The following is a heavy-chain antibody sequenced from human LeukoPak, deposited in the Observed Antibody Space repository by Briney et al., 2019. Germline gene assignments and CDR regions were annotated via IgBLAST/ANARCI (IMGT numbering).Heavy chain of an antibody. CDR3: ARLGARQMLEY. J-gene: IGHJ4*02. D-gene: IGHD4-17*01. Sequence: GGSLRLSCAVSGFTFNTYVMSWVRQAPGKGLEWVANIKQDGGQIYYLESVKGRFTVSRDNAKNSLYLQMNSLRAEDTAVYYCARLGARQMLEYWGQGTLVTVSS. CDR2: IKQDGGQI. V-gene: IGHV3-7*01. CDR1: GFTFNTYV.